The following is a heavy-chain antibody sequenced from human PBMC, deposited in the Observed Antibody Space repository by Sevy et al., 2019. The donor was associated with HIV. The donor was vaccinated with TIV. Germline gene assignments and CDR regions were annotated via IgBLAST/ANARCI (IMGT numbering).Heavy chain of an antibody. CDR3: AKGGGPESVFLEWSPSEAESRYFDL. CDR2: IRYDGSEK. V-gene: IGHV3-30*02. D-gene: IGHD3-3*01. J-gene: IGHJ2*01. CDR1: GLIFSGYA. Sequence: GGSLRLSCTASGLIFSGYAMHWVRQAPGKGLEWVALIRYDGSEKYSADSVKGRFTISRDNQQNALYLQMKNLRPDDTAVYYCAKGGGPESVFLEWSPSEAESRYFDLWGRCTLVTVSS.